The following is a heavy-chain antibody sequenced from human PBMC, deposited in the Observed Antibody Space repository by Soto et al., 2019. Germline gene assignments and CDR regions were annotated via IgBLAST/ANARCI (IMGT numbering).Heavy chain of an antibody. CDR3: ARRYGSGSYYNFDY. CDR2: IYNSGST. CDR1: GASISSYY. D-gene: IGHD3-10*01. V-gene: IGHV4-59*08. Sequence: SETLSLACTVSGASISSYYWSWIRQPPGKGLEWIGYIYNSGSTNYNPSLKSRVTISGDTSKNQFSLKLSSVTAADTAVYYCARRYGSGSYYNFDYWGQGTLVT. J-gene: IGHJ4*02.